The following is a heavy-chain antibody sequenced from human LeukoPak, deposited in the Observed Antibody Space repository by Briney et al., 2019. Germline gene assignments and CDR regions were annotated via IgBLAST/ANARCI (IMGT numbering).Heavy chain of an antibody. J-gene: IGHJ5*02. CDR2: IIPIFGTA. V-gene: IGHV1-69*05. CDR1: GGTFSSYA. Sequence: SVKVSCKASGGTFSSYAISWVRQAPGQGLEWMGGIIPIFGTANYAQKFQGRVTITTDESTSTAYMELSSLRSEDTAVYYCAARGPIVGSRHDWFDPWGQGTLVTVPS. D-gene: IGHD1-26*01. CDR3: AARGPIVGSRHDWFDP.